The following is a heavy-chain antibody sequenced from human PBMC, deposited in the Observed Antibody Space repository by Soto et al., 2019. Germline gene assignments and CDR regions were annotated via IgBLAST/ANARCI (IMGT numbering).Heavy chain of an antibody. V-gene: IGHV3-23*01. D-gene: IGHD6-13*01. CDR3: ARRGPGTYFDY. CDR1: GFTFSSYA. J-gene: IGHJ4*02. CDR2: ISGSGDST. Sequence: EVQLLDSGGGLVQPGGSLRLSCAASGFTFSSYAMNWVRQAPGKGLEWVSVISGSGDSTYYADSVKGRFTISRDNSKNTTYLQMNSLRAEDTAVYYCARRGPGTYFDYWGQGTLVTVSS.